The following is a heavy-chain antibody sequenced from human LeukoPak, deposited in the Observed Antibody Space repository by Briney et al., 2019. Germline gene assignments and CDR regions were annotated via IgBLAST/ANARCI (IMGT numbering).Heavy chain of an antibody. CDR1: GGSISSGTYY. Sequence: PSETLSLTCIVSGGSISSGTYYWGWIRQPPGKGLEWIGSIYSSGITYCNPSLKSRVTIFADTSKNQVSLQLSSVTAADTAVYYCAGRPAGYWGQGTLVTVSS. CDR2: IYSSGIT. V-gene: IGHV4-39*01. CDR3: AGRPAGY. J-gene: IGHJ4*02.